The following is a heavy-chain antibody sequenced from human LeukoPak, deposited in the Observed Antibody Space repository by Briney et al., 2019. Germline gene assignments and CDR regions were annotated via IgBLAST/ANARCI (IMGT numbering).Heavy chain of an antibody. V-gene: IGHV4-4*02. CDR2: VHLNGAT. J-gene: IGHJ4*02. D-gene: IGHD1-26*01. Sequence: SETLSLTCAVSGGSITTTNWWSWVQQPPGKGLEWIGEVHLNGATNYNPSLESRFSMPIDKSNNHLSLEVTSVTAADTAMYYCTRESGAFSPFGFWGQGTLVTVSS. CDR3: TRESGAFSPFGF. CDR1: GGSITTTNW.